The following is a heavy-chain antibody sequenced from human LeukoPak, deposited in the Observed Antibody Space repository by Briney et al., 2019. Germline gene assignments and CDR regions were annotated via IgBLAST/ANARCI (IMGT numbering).Heavy chain of an antibody. Sequence: GGSLRLSCAASGFTFSSYSRNWVRRAPGKGLEWVSYISSSSSTIYYADSVKGRFTISRDNAKNSLYLQMNSLRAEDTAVYYCARDSDSQNIDVWGLGTTVTVSS. D-gene: IGHD2-15*01. J-gene: IGHJ6*02. CDR3: ARDSDSQNIDV. CDR1: GFTFSSYS. CDR2: ISSSSSTI. V-gene: IGHV3-48*01.